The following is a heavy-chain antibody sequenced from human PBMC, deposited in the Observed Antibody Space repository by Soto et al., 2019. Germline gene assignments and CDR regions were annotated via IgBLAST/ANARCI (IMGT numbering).Heavy chain of an antibody. D-gene: IGHD2-15*01. V-gene: IGHV1-58*01. CDR3: ARMGFGGYCSGGSCYSVYYYYMDV. Sequence: SVKVSCKASGFTFTSSAVQWVRQARGQRLEWIGWIVVGSGNTNYAQKFQERVTITRDMSTSTAYMELSSLRSEDTAVYYCARMGFGGYCSGGSCYSVYYYYMDVWGKGTTVTVSS. CDR1: GFTFTSSA. CDR2: IVVGSGNT. J-gene: IGHJ6*03.